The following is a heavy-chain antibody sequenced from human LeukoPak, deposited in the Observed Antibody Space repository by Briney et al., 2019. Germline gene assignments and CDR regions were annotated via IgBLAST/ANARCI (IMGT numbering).Heavy chain of an antibody. Sequence: SVTVSCTASGGTFSSYAISWVRQAPGQGLEWMGGIIPIFGTANYAQKFQGRVTITADEFTSTAYMELSSLRSEDTAVYYCARDRSGRARGYWFDPWGQGTLVTVSS. D-gene: IGHD1-26*01. CDR1: GGTFSSYA. CDR3: ARDRSGRARGYWFDP. CDR2: IIPIFGTA. J-gene: IGHJ5*02. V-gene: IGHV1-69*13.